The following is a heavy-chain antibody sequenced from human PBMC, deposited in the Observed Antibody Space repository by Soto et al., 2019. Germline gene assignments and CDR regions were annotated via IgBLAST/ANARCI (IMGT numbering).Heavy chain of an antibody. CDR3: ARYYGSGSYGYYYGMDV. J-gene: IGHJ6*02. D-gene: IGHD3-10*01. V-gene: IGHV4-31*03. CDR1: GGSISSGGYY. CDR2: IYYSGST. Sequence: LSLTCTVSGGSISSGGYYWSWIRQHPGKGLEWIGYIYYSGSTYYNPSLKSRVTISVDTSKNQFSLKLSSVTAADTAVYYCARYYGSGSYGYYYGMDVWGQGTTVTVSS.